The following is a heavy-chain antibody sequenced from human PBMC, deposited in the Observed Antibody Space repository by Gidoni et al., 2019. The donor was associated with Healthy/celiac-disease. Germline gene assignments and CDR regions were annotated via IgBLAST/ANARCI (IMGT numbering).Heavy chain of an antibody. V-gene: IGHV3-21*01. CDR2: ISSSSSYI. Sequence: EVQLVESGGGLVKPGGSLRLSCSASGFPFSSYRMICVCQAPGKGLEWVSSISSSSSYIYYADSVKGRFTISRDNAKNSLYLQMNSLRAEDTAVYYCARDRGGAGIFGVVSGGTCYFDYWGQGTLVTVSS. D-gene: IGHD3-3*01. CDR3: ARDRGGAGIFGVVSGGTCYFDY. CDR1: GFPFSSYR. J-gene: IGHJ4*02.